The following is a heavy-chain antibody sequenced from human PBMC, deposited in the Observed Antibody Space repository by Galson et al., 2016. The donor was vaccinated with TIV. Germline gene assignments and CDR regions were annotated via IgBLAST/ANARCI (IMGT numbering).Heavy chain of an antibody. CDR2: MSYDGSDN. D-gene: IGHD2-2*01. J-gene: IGHJ4*02. CDR1: GFTFTDYA. CDR3: ARDVVGGAHDY. Sequence: SLRLSCAASGFTFTDYAMHWVRQAPGKGLEWVAVMSYDGSDNNYADSVKGRFTISRDNAKTTLYLQMNSLRAEDTAVYYCARDVVGGAHDYWGQGTLVTVSS. V-gene: IGHV3-30*01.